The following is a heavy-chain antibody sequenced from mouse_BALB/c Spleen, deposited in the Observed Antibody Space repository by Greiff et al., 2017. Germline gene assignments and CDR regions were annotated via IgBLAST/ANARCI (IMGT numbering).Heavy chain of an antibody. D-gene: IGHD1-1*01. CDR1: GYTFTSYW. V-gene: IGHV1-7*01. CDR2: INTSTGYT. CDR3: ARKGAYDYAMGY. J-gene: IGHJ4*01. Sequence: VQLQQSGAELAKPGASVKMSCKASGYTFTSYWMHWVKQRPGQGLEWIGYINTSTGYTEYNQKFKDKATLTADKSSSTAYMQLSSLTSEDSAVYYCARKGAYDYAMGYWGQGTSVTVSS.